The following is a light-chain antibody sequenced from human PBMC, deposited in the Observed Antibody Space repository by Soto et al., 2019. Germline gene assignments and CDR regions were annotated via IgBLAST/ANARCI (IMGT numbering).Light chain of an antibody. Sequence: DIQMTQSPSCLSASVGDRVAITCRASQSISSYLNWYQQKPGKAPKLXXXAASSLQSGVPSRFSGSGSGTDFILTISGLQTADFATYYCQQSYSTPTITFGQGTRLENK. CDR1: QSISSY. V-gene: IGKV1-39*01. CDR2: AAS. J-gene: IGKJ5*01. CDR3: QQSYSTPTIT.